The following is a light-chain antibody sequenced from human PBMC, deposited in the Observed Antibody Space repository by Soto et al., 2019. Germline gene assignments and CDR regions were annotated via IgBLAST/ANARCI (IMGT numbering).Light chain of an antibody. CDR3: LQGTRWPWT. J-gene: IGKJ1*01. V-gene: IGKV2-30*02. CDR2: KVS. CDR1: QSLVHSDGNTY. Sequence: VVMTQSPLSLPVTLGQPASISCRSSQSLVHSDGNTYLNWFQQRPGQAPRRLIYKVSNRDSGVPDRFSGSGSGTDFTLKISRVEAEDVGIYYCLQGTRWPWTFGQGTTVEI.